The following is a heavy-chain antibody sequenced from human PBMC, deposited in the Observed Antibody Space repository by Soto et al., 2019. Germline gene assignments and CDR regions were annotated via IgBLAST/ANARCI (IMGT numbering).Heavy chain of an antibody. Sequence: QVQLVESGGGVVQPGRSLRLSCAASGFTFSRHAMHWVRQAPGKGLEWVAVISYDGINKYYADSVKGRFTISRDNSKNTLFLQMNSLRAEDAGVYYCASSGYWGQGTLVTVSS. J-gene: IGHJ4*02. CDR2: ISYDGINK. V-gene: IGHV3-30-3*01. CDR1: GFTFSRHA. CDR3: ASSGY.